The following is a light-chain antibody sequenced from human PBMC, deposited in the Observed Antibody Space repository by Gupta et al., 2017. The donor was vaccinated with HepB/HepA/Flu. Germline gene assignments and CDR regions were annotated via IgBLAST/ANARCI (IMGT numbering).Light chain of an antibody. CDR2: GKN. V-gene: IGLV3-19*01. J-gene: IGLJ2*01. Sequence: SSELTQDPAVSVALGQTVRITCQGDSLRSYYASRYQQKPGHAPVLVIYGKNNRPSGIPDRFSGSSSGNTASLTITGAQAEDEADYYCNSRDISGNHVVFGGVTKLTVL. CDR3: NSRDISGNHVV. CDR1: SLRSYY.